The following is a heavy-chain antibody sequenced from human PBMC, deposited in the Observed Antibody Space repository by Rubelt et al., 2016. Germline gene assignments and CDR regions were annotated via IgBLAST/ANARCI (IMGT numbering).Heavy chain of an antibody. CDR2: FDPEDVEP. CDR1: GYTFTTYG. J-gene: IGHJ4*02. Sequence: QVQLVQSGAEVKKPGSSVKVSCKASGYTFTTYGISWVRQAPGKGLEWMGGFDPEDVEPIDAQKFQGRVTMTEDKSTDTAYMELRSLRSEDTAVDYCRGIWGSYIDYWGQGTLVTVSS. CDR3: RGIWGSYIDY. D-gene: IGHD3-16*01. V-gene: IGHV1-24*01.